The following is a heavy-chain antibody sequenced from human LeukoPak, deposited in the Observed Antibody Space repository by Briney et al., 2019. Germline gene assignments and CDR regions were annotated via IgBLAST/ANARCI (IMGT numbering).Heavy chain of an antibody. CDR3: AREGAIRDDAFDI. CDR1: GGTFSSYG. Sequence: GASVKVSCKASGGTFSSYGITWVRQAPGQGLEWMGGIIPIFGTANYAQKFQGRVTITADKSTSTAYMELSSLRSEDTAVYYCAREGAIRDDAFDIWGQGTMVTVSS. V-gene: IGHV1-69*06. CDR2: IIPIFGTA. J-gene: IGHJ3*02. D-gene: IGHD1-26*01.